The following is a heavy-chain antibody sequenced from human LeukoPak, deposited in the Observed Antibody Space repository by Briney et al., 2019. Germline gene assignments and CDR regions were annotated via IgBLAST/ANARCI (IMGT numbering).Heavy chain of an antibody. J-gene: IGHJ6*02. D-gene: IGHD3-10*01. CDR3: ARGRGYYYGSGSYWMSYGMDV. V-gene: IGHV4-30-4*01. CDR1: GGSISSGDYY. CDR2: IYYSGST. Sequence: SQTLSLTCTVSGGSISSGDYYWSWIRQPPGKGLEWIGYIYYSGSTYYNPSLKSRVTISVDTSKNQFSLKLSSVTAADTAVYYCARGRGYYYGSGSYWMSYGMDVWGQGTTVTVSS.